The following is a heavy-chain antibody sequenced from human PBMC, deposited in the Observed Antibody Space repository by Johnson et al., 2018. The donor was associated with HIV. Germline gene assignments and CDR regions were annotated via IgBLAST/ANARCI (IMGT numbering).Heavy chain of an antibody. V-gene: IGHV3-23*04. Sequence: EVQLVESGGGVVQPGRSLRLSCAASGFTFSSYAMSWVRQAPGKGLEWVSAISWNSGSIGYADSVKGRFTISRDNSKNTLYLQMNSLRAEDTAVYYCARAEGEYDAFDIWGQGTMVTVSS. D-gene: IGHD2/OR15-2a*01. CDR2: ISWNSGSI. CDR1: GFTFSSYA. J-gene: IGHJ3*02. CDR3: ARAEGEYDAFDI.